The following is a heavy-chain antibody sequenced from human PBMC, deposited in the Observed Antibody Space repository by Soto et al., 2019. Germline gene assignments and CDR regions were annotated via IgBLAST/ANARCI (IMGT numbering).Heavy chain of an antibody. V-gene: IGHV4-31*03. CDR1: GGSISTNGHY. CDR3: AREQWGYDS. Sequence: QVQLQESGPELVKPSQTLSLTCTVSGGSISTNGHYWTWIRQHPGKGLEWIAYIYYTGHSYLNPSLKSRLSISVDTSKHQFSLELRSVTAADTAVYYCAREQWGYDSWGQGTLVTVSS. CDR2: IYYTGHS. D-gene: IGHD2-15*01. J-gene: IGHJ4*02.